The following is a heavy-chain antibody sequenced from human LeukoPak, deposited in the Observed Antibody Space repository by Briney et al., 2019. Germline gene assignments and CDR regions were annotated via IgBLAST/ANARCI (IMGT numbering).Heavy chain of an antibody. CDR1: GYTFTSYG. J-gene: IGHJ3*02. D-gene: IGHD2-2*01. CDR3: ATDLTRIVVVPAAANDAFDI. Sequence: ASVKVSCKASGYTFTSYGISWVRQAPGQGHEWMGWISAYNGNTNYAQKLQGRVTMTTDTSTSTAYMELRSLRSDDTAVYYCATDLTRIVVVPAAANDAFDIWGQGTMVTVSS. CDR2: ISAYNGNT. V-gene: IGHV1-18*01.